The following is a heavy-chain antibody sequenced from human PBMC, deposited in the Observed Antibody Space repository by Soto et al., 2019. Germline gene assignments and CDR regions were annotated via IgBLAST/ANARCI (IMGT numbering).Heavy chain of an antibody. CDR1: GGSISSSNW. V-gene: IGHV4-4*02. CDR2: INHSGST. D-gene: IGHD3-10*01. J-gene: IGHJ6*02. CDR3: ARGKVYYGSGSYYPYYYYGMDV. Sequence: SETLSLTCAVSGGSISSSNWWSWVRQPPGKGLEWIGEINHSGSTNYNPSLKSRVTISVDTSKNQFSLKLSSVTAADTAVYYCARGKVYYGSGSYYPYYYYGMDVWGQGTTVTVSS.